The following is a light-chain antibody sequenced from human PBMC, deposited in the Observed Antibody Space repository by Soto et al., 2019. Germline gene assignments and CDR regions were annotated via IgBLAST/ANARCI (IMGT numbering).Light chain of an antibody. Sequence: QPVLTQPPSASASLGASVTLTCTLSSGYSNYKVDWYQQRPGKGPRFVMRVGTGGIVGSKGDGIPDRFSVLGSGLNRYLTIKNIQEEDESDYHCGADHGSGSNFVWDVVFGGGIQLTVL. CDR2: VGTGGIVG. J-gene: IGLJ2*01. CDR3: GADHGSGSNFVWDVV. CDR1: SGYSNYK. V-gene: IGLV9-49*01.